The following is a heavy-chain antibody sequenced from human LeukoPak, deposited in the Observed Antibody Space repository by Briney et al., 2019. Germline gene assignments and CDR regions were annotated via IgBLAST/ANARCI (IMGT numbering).Heavy chain of an antibody. CDR2: IYSSGTT. V-gene: IGHV4-39*01. D-gene: IGHD1-26*01. CDR3: ARHLVLYYHAMDV. CDR1: GGSISSSTFY. J-gene: IGHJ6*02. Sequence: SETLSLTCAVSGGSISSSTFYWGWIRQPPGTGLEWIGTIYSSGTTYYSPSLKSRVTVSVDTSKNQFSLNLSSVTAADTAVYYCARHLVLYYHAMDVWGQGTTVTVSS.